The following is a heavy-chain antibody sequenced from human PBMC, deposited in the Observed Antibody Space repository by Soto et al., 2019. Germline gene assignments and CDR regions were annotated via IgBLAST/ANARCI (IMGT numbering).Heavy chain of an antibody. J-gene: IGHJ3*02. D-gene: IGHD1-7*01. CDR3: AKEGELDAFDI. CDR1: GFTFADYT. CDR2: ISWDGGST. V-gene: IGHV3-43*01. Sequence: PGGSLRLSCATSGFTFADYTMHWVRQAPGKGLEWVSLISWDGGSTYYADSVKGRFTISRDNSKNSLYLQMNSLRTEDTALYYCAKEGELDAFDIWGQGTMVTVSS.